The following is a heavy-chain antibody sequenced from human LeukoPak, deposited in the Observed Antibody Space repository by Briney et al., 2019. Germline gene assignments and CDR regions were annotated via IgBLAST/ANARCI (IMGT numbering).Heavy chain of an antibody. Sequence: GGALRLSCAASGFTLRTHWMHWVHQAPGKGLMWVSHINSDGNGTTYADSVKGRFTISRDNATNTLYLQMNSLRAEDTAVYYCAKDTLDIVLMVYAIPDAFDIWGQGTMVTVSS. CDR2: INSDGNGT. D-gene: IGHD2-8*01. J-gene: IGHJ3*02. V-gene: IGHV3-74*01. CDR3: AKDTLDIVLMVYAIPDAFDI. CDR1: GFTLRTHW.